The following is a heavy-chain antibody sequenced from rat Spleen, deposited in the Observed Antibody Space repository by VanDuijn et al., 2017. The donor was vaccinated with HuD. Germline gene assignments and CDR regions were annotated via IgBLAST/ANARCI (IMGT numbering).Heavy chain of an antibody. CDR3: ARETGYNSYFDY. CDR2: ITHTGGSI. D-gene: IGHD4-3*01. J-gene: IGHJ2*01. CDR1: GFTPANFA. V-gene: IGHV5-19*01. Sequence: EVQLVESGGGLVQPGRSLKLSCAASGFTPANFAMAWVRQAPKKGLEWVESITHTGGSIYYPDSVKGRFPISRDIAKSTLYLQMDSLRSEDTATYYCARETGYNSYFDYWGQGVMVTVSS.